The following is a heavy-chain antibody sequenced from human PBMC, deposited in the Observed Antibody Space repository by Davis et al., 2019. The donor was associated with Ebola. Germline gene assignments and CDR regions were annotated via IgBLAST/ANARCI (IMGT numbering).Heavy chain of an antibody. V-gene: IGHV3-48*02. D-gene: IGHD3-10*01. CDR2: ISSSSSTI. J-gene: IGHJ4*02. Sequence: GESLKISCAASGFTFSSYSMNWVRQAPGKGLEWVSYISSSSSTIYYADSVKGRFTISRDNAKNSLYLQMNSLRDEDTAIYYCARDTPPYYYGSGTQPLDNWGQGTLVTVSS. CDR1: GFTFSSYS. CDR3: ARDTPPYYYGSGTQPLDN.